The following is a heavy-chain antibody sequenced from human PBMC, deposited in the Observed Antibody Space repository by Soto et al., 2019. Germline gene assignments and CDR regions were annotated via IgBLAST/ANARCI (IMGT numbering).Heavy chain of an antibody. CDR1: GGSISSSSYY. D-gene: IGHD3-10*01. CDR2: IYYSGST. CDR3: ARHNYGSGSYYHWYFDL. Sequence: QLQLQESGPGLVKPSETLSLTCTVSGGSISSSSYYWGWIRQPPGKGLEWIGSIYYSGSTYYNPSLTSRVTISVDTSKNQFSLKLSSVTAADTAVYYCARHNYGSGSYYHWYFDLWGRGTLVTVSS. V-gene: IGHV4-39*01. J-gene: IGHJ2*01.